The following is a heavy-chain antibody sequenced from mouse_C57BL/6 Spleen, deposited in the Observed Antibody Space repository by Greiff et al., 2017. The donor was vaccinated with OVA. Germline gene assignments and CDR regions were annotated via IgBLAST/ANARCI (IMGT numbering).Heavy chain of an antibody. J-gene: IGHJ3*01. V-gene: IGHV1-69*01. D-gene: IGHD2-1*01. Sequence: QVQLQQPGAELVMPGASVKLSCKASGYTFTSYWMHWVKQRPGQGLEWIGEIDPSDSYTNYNQKFKGKSTLTVDKSSSTAYMQLSSLTSEDSAVYYCAREGAFCYGNYERSWFDYWGQGTLVTVSA. CDR3: AREGAFCYGNYERSWFDY. CDR1: GYTFTSYW. CDR2: IDPSDSYT.